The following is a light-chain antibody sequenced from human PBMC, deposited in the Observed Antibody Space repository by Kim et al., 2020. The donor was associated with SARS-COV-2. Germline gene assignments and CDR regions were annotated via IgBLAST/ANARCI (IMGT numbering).Light chain of an antibody. Sequence: QPVLTQPPSASGTPGQRVTISCSGSSSNIGTNYVYWYQQLPGTAPKLLISRNNQRPSGVPDRFSGSKSGTSASLAISGLRSEDEADYYCAAWDDSLSGGVFGGGTKLTVL. CDR3: AAWDDSLSGGV. CDR2: RNN. V-gene: IGLV1-47*01. CDR1: SSNIGTNY. J-gene: IGLJ3*02.